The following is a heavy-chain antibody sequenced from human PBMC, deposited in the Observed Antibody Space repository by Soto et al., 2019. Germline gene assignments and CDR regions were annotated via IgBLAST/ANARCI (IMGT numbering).Heavy chain of an antibody. CDR1: GFTFSSYA. CDR2: ISGSGGST. Sequence: LRLSCAASGFTFSSYAMSWVRQAPGKGLEWVSAISGSGGSTYYADSVKGRFTISRDNSKNTLYLQMNSLRAEDTAVYYCAKDFWDFEGRYFDYWGQGTLVTVSS. J-gene: IGHJ4*02. CDR3: AKDFWDFEGRYFDY. V-gene: IGHV3-23*01. D-gene: IGHD1-26*01.